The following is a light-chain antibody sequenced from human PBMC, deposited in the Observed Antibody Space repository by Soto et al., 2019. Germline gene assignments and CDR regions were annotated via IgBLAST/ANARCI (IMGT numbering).Light chain of an antibody. CDR3: QQSFSTPPDT. CDR1: QSINTH. CDR2: LAS. J-gene: IGKJ2*01. Sequence: DIQMTQSPSSLSASVGDRVTITCRASQSINTHLNWYQQKPGKAPQLLIYLASTLQSGVPSRFSGSGSGTDFTLTITSLQPEDFATYYCQQSFSTPPDTFGQGTKLEIK. V-gene: IGKV1-39*01.